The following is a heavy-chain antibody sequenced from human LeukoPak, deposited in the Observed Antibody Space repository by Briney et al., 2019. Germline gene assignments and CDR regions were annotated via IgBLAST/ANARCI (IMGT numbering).Heavy chain of an antibody. V-gene: IGHV3-15*01. CDR1: GFTFSNAW. D-gene: IGHD3-16*01. CDR2: IKSKTDGGTT. Sequence: GGSLRLSCAASGFTFSNAWMSWVRQAPGKGLEWVGRIKSKTDGGTTDYAAPVKGRFTISRDDSKNTLYLQMNSLKTEDTAVYYCTTDRDYVWGSPCDYWGQGTLVTVSS. J-gene: IGHJ4*02. CDR3: TTDRDYVWGSPCDY.